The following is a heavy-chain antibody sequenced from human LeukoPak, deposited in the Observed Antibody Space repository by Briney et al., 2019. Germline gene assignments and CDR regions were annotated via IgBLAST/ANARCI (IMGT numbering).Heavy chain of an antibody. CDR2: INGDGSSI. D-gene: IGHD3-10*01. J-gene: IGHJ4*02. V-gene: IGHV3-74*01. CDR1: GFTFSSYW. CDR3: ARDQPFGSY. Sequence: GGSLRLSCAASGFTFSSYWMHWVRQAPEKGLVWVSRINGDGSSITYAVSVRGRFTISRDNAKNTLYLQLSSLRAEDTAVYYCARDQPFGSYWGQGTLVTVSS.